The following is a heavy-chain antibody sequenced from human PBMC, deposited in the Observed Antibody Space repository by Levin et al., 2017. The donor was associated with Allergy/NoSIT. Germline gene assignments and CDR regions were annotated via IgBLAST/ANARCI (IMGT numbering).Heavy chain of an antibody. J-gene: IGHJ4*02. Sequence: GGSLRLSCAVSGFTFSSYAMSWVRQAPGKGLEWVSGISGSGGSTYYADSVKGQFSHFTISRDNSKNTLYLQMDRLRAEDTAVYYCAKDQWLDYLGWNYVDYWGQGTLVTVSS. CDR3: AKDQWLDYLGWNYVDY. CDR2: ISGSGGST. V-gene: IGHV3-23*01. CDR1: GFTFSSYA. D-gene: IGHD6-19*01.